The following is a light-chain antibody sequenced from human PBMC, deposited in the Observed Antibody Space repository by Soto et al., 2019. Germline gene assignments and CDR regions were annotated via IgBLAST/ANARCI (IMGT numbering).Light chain of an antibody. J-gene: IGKJ5*01. Sequence: EIVMTQSPSTLSVSPGERATLYCRASRNVGSKLAWYMQKPGQSPRLLIYDASNRATGIPARFSGSGSGTDFTLTISSLEPEDFAVYYCHQRYDWPITFGQGTRLE. CDR1: RNVGSK. CDR3: HQRYDWPIT. CDR2: DAS. V-gene: IGKV3-11*01.